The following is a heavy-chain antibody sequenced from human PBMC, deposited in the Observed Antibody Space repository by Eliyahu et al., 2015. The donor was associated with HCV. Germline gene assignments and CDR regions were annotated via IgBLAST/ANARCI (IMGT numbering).Heavy chain of an antibody. V-gene: IGHV3-21*01. D-gene: IGHD3-3*01. CDR3: ARDRDWVRFLEWSPDDHAFDI. CDR2: ITSSSSYI. CDR1: GFTFSXYX. Sequence: EVQLVESGGGLVKPGGSLRLSCAASGFTFSXYXMNWVRQAPGKGLGWVSSITSSSSYIYYADSVKGRFTISRDNAKNSLYLQMNSLRAEDTAVYYCARDRDWVRFLEWSPDDHAFDIWGQGTMVTVSS. J-gene: IGHJ3*02.